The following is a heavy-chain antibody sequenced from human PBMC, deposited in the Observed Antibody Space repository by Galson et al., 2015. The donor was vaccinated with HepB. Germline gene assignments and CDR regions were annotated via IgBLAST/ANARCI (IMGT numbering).Heavy chain of an antibody. D-gene: IGHD6-13*01. CDR3: ARGKVAAVLSDALDT. V-gene: IGHV3-30-3*01. CDR1: GFTFSTYS. CDR2: ISYDGNNK. Sequence: SLRLSCAASGFTFSTYSMHWVRQAPGKGLEWVGVISYDGNNKYFGDSVRGRFTISRDNSKNTLYLEMNSLRTDDTAVYYCARGKVAAVLSDALDTWGQGTLVTASS. J-gene: IGHJ5*02.